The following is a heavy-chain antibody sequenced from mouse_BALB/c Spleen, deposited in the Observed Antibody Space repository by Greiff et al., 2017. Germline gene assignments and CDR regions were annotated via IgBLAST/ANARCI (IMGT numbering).Heavy chain of an antibody. D-gene: IGHD3-3*01. J-gene: IGHJ3*01. CDR2: ISDGGSYT. CDR3: ARGGLLAY. CDR1: GFTFSDYY. V-gene: IGHV5-4*02. Sequence: EVKVVESGGGLVKPGGSLKLSCAASGFTFSDYYMYWVRQTPEKRLEWVATISDGGSYTYYPDSVKGRFTISRDNAKNNLYLQMSSLKSEDTAMYYCARGGLLAYWGQGTLVTVSA.